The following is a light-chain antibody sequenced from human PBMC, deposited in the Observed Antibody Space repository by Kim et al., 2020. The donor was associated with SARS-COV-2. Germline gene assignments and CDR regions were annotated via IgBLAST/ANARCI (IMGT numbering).Light chain of an antibody. V-gene: IGLV1-51*01. CDR1: SSNIGNNY. CDR3: GTWDSSLSAGYVV. Sequence: KVTISCSGGSSNIGNNYVSWYQQLPGTAPKLLIYDNNKRPSGIPDRFSGSKSGTSATLGITGLQTGDEADYYCGTWDSSLSAGYVVFGGGTQLTVL. J-gene: IGLJ2*01. CDR2: DNN.